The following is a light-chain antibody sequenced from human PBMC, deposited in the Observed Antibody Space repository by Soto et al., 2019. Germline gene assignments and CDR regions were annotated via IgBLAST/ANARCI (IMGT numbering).Light chain of an antibody. J-gene: IGKJ4*01. Sequence: EIVLTQSPATLSLSPGERVTLSCRASQDIRDYLGLYQQKPGQAPRLLISDAFNRATGIPARFSGSGSGTDFSLTISSLEPEDFAVYYCQQRSRCPLTFGGGTKVEIK. CDR3: QQRSRCPLT. V-gene: IGKV3-11*01. CDR1: QDIRDY. CDR2: DAF.